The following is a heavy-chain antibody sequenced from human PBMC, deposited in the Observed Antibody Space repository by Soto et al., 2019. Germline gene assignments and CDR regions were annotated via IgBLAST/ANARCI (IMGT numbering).Heavy chain of an antibody. CDR2: ISAYNGNT. V-gene: IGHV1-18*01. CDR1: GYTFSSYH. Sequence: QIQLVQSGAEVKKPGASVKVSCKASGYTFSSYHITWVRQAPGQGLEWMGWISAYNGNTNYAQNLQGRVTMTTDPSTRTAYMELRSLRSDDTAVYYCARDPPPVDYWGQGTLVTVSP. J-gene: IGHJ4*02. CDR3: ARDPPPVDY.